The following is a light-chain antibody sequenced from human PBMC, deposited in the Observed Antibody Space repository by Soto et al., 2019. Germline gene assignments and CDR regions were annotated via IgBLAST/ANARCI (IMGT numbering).Light chain of an antibody. V-gene: IGLV2-11*01. CDR3: CSYTGSATYV. CDR2: NVN. CDR1: SGDDGSYDY. J-gene: IGLJ1*01. Sequence: QSALIQPPSVSGSPGQSATISCTGTSGDDGSYDYVSWYLQHPGTVPKPMIYNVNTRPSGVPDRFSGSKFGNTTSMTISGLQAEDEADYYYCSYTGSATYVFGTGTKLTVL.